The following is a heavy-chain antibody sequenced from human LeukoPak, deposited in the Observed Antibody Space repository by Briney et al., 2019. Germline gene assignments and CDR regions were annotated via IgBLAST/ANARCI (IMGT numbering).Heavy chain of an antibody. Sequence: PGGSLRLSCAASGFTFSSYEMYWVRQAPGKGLEWVSYISSSGATIYYADSVKGRFTISRDNAKSSLYLQMNSLRAEDTAVYYCARPTAVGAAPRAFDIWGQGTMVTVSS. V-gene: IGHV3-48*03. CDR3: ARPTAVGAAPRAFDI. D-gene: IGHD2-15*01. CDR1: GFTFSSYE. J-gene: IGHJ3*02. CDR2: ISSSGATI.